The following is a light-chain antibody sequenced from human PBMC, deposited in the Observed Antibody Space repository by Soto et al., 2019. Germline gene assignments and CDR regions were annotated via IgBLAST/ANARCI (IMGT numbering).Light chain of an antibody. CDR2: NND. V-gene: IGLV1-44*01. J-gene: IGLJ1*01. Sequence: QSVLTQPPSASGTPGQRVTISCSGSSSNIRSYTVNWYKQVPGTAPKLLIYNNDRRPSRVPDRFSGSKSGTSASLAISGLQSEDEADYYCAAWDDSLNGYVFGTGTKLTVL. CDR1: SSNIRSYT. CDR3: AAWDDSLNGYV.